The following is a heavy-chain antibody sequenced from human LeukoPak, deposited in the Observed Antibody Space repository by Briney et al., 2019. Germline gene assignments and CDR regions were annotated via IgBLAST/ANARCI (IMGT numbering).Heavy chain of an antibody. D-gene: IGHD6-13*01. Sequence: PGGSLRLSCAASGFTFSSYSMNWVRQAPGKGLEWVSYISSSSSTIYYADSVKGRFTIYRDNAKNSLYLQMNSLRDEDTAVYYCARDIIAAAGKTGDYWGQGTLVTVSS. V-gene: IGHV3-48*02. CDR3: ARDIIAAAGKTGDY. J-gene: IGHJ4*02. CDR2: ISSSSSTI. CDR1: GFTFSSYS.